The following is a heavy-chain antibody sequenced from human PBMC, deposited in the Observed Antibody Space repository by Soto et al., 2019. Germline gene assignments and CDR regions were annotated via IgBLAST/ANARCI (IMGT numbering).Heavy chain of an antibody. J-gene: IGHJ5*02. CDR1: EFTFNTFS. CDR3: ARTYSFAPPNGFGP. Sequence: EVQLVESGGGLVKPGGSLRLSCAASEFTFNTFSMNWVRQAPGKGLEWVSSINSRSSHIYYADSVKGRFTISRDNAKNSLYLQMNNLRAEDTAVYYCARTYSFAPPNGFGPWGQGTLVTVSS. CDR2: INSRSSHI. V-gene: IGHV3-21*01. D-gene: IGHD1-26*01.